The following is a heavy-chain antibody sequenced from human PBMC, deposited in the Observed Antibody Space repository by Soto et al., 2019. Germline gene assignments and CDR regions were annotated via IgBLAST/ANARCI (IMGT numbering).Heavy chain of an antibody. CDR1: GGSISTYY. D-gene: IGHD3-10*01. Sequence: SETLSLTCTVSGGSISTYYWNWIRQPPGKGVEWIGSIYHSGSTSYNPSLKSRVTISVDTSKNQFSLKLTSVTAADTAVYYCARTFYDSGQYYNSCFDPWGQGTLVTVSS. J-gene: IGHJ5*02. V-gene: IGHV4-59*01. CDR2: IYHSGST. CDR3: ARTFYDSGQYYNSCFDP.